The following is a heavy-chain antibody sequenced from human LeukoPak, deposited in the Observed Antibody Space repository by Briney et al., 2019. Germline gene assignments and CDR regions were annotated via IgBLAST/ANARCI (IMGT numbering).Heavy chain of an antibody. V-gene: IGHV1-69*13. CDR2: IIPIFGTA. CDR3: VLGYCSGGSCYSFDY. D-gene: IGHD2-15*01. J-gene: IGHJ4*02. CDR1: GGTFSSYA. Sequence: SVKVSCKASGGTFSSYAISWVRQAPGQGLEWMGGIIPIFGTANYAQKFQGRVTITADESTSTAYMELSSLRSEDTAVYYCVLGYCSGGSCYSFDYWGQGTLVIVSP.